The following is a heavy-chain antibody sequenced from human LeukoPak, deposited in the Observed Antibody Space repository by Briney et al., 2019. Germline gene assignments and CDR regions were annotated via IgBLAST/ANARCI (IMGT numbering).Heavy chain of an antibody. CDR2: IGGGGGST. V-gene: IGHV3-23*01. Sequence: GGSLRLSCSMSGFTLSHYAMSWVRQAPGKGLEWVSTIGGGGGSTDYTDSVKGRFTISRDNSKNTLYLQMSSLGAEDTAVYYCATGGTDDAFDIWGQGTMVTVSS. D-gene: IGHD1-7*01. J-gene: IGHJ3*02. CDR3: ATGGTDDAFDI. CDR1: GFTLSHYA.